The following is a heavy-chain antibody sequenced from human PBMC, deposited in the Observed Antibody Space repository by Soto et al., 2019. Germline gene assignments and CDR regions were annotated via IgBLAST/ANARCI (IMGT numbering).Heavy chain of an antibody. J-gene: IGHJ5*02. D-gene: IGHD2-2*01. CDR3: ATGDWSRTNNFDT. CDR1: GFLFSHYY. V-gene: IGHV3-11*01. Sequence: NLLESGGGLVKPGGCLRLSCEGLGFLFSHYYMSWIRQGPEKRLELVAYISSNSTAFYYADSVKGRFTVSKDDAKKSVFLQMTSVTSDDTATYYCATGDWSRTNNFDTWGQGTQVIVSA. CDR2: ISSNSTAF.